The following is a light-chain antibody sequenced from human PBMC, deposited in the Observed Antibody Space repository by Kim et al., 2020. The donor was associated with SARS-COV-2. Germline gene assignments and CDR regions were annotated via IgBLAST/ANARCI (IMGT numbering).Light chain of an antibody. CDR3: QQYGSSPYT. Sequence: LSPGARATLSGRASQGVSSSYLAWYQQKPGQTPRLLIYGASNRATDIPDRFSGSGSGTDFSLTISRLEPEDFAVYYCQQYGSSPYTFGQGTKLEI. V-gene: IGKV3-20*01. J-gene: IGKJ2*01. CDR2: GAS. CDR1: QGVSSSY.